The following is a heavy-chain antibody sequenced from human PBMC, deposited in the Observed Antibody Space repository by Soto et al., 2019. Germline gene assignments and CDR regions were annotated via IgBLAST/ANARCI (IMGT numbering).Heavy chain of an antibody. J-gene: IGHJ4*02. V-gene: IGHV1-69*13. CDR3: ARGRNYYDSSGYYYERPFDY. Sequence: VASVKVSCKASGGTFSSYAISWVRQAPGQGLEWMGGIIPIFGTANYAQKFQGRVTITADESTSTAYMELSSLRSEDTAVYYCARGRNYYDSSGYYYERPFDYWGQGTLVTVSS. D-gene: IGHD3-22*01. CDR1: GGTFSSYA. CDR2: IIPIFGTA.